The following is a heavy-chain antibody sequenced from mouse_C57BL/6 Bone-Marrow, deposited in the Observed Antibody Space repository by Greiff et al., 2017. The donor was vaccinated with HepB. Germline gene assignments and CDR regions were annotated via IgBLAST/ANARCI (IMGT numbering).Heavy chain of an antibody. Sequence: QVQLQQSGAELVRPGTSVKMSCKASGYTFTNYWIGWAKQRPGHGLEWIGDIYPGGGYTNYNEKFKGKATLTADKSSSTAYMQFSSLTSEDSAIYYCARGGDYYGSSYRYAMDYWGQGTSVTVSS. J-gene: IGHJ4*01. CDR1: GYTFTNYW. D-gene: IGHD1-1*01. CDR2: IYPGGGYT. V-gene: IGHV1-63*01. CDR3: ARGGDYYGSSYRYAMDY.